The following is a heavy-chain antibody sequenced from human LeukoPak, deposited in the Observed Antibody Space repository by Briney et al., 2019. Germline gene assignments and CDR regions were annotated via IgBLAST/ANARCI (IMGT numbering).Heavy chain of an antibody. V-gene: IGHV4-34*01. Sequence: PSETLSLTCAVYGGSFSGYYWSWIRQPPGKGLEWIGEINHSGSTNYNPSLKSRVTISVDTSKNQFSLKLSSVTAADTAVYYCARDHDSSGWYVGLIGGNWFDPWGQGTLVTVSS. CDR3: ARDHDSSGWYVGLIGGNWFDP. J-gene: IGHJ5*02. D-gene: IGHD6-19*01. CDR1: GGSFSGYY. CDR2: INHSGST.